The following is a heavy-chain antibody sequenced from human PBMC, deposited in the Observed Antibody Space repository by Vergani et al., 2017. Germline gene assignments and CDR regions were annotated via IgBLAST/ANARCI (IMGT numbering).Heavy chain of an antibody. V-gene: IGHV1-18*01. J-gene: IGHJ4*02. CDR1: GYNFTRYG. CDR3: ARVPLQQLGQMGIFDY. Sequence: QVQMVQSGAEVKKPGASVKFSCKASGYNFTRYGISWLRQAPVQGLEWMGWTSAYNGNKNYAQKLQGRDTMTTDTSTSTAYMELRSLRSDDTAVYYCARVPLQQLGQMGIFDYWGQGTLVTVSS. CDR2: TSAYNGNK. D-gene: IGHD6-13*01.